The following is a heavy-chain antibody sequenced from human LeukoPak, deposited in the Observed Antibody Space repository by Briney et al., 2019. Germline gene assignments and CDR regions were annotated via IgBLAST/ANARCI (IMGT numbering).Heavy chain of an antibody. CDR1: GGSISSGGHS. V-gene: IGHV4-30-2*01. CDR3: ARGSGGSGYYFDY. Sequence: SQTLSLTCAVSGGSISSGGHSWSWIRQPPGKGLEWIGYIYHSGSTYYNPSLKSRVTISVDRSKNQFSLKLSSVTAADTAVYYCARGSGGSGYYFDYWGQGTLVTVSS. D-gene: IGHD2-15*01. CDR2: IYHSGST. J-gene: IGHJ4*02.